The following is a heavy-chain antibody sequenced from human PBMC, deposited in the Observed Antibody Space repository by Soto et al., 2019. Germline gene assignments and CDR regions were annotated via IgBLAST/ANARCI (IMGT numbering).Heavy chain of an antibody. V-gene: IGHV1-18*01. Sequence: GASVKVSCKASGYTFTSYGISWVRQAPGQGLEWMGWISAYNGNTNYAQKLQGRVTMTTDTSTSTAYMELRSLRSDDTAVYYCARRITMVRRVKNWFDPWGQGTLVTLSS. CDR1: GYTFTSYG. CDR2: ISAYNGNT. D-gene: IGHD3-10*01. CDR3: ARRITMVRRVKNWFDP. J-gene: IGHJ5*02.